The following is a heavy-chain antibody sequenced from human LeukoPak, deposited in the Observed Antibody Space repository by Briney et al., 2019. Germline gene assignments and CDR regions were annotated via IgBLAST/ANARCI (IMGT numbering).Heavy chain of an antibody. D-gene: IGHD3-10*01. CDR1: GSSISRNYY. CDR3: ARGPRFGELLWHWFDP. V-gene: IGHV4-38-2*02. J-gene: IGHJ5*02. CDR2: LYHSGNT. Sequence: SETLSLTCTVSGSSISRNYYWDWIRQPPGKGLEWIGSLYHSGNTYYNPSLKSRGTISLDTSKNPFSLKLRSVTAADTAVYYCARGPRFGELLWHWFDPWGQGTLVTVSS.